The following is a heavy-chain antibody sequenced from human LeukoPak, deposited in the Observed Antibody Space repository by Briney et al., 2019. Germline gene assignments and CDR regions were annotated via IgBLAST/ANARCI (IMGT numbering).Heavy chain of an antibody. CDR1: GGSISSYY. Sequence: SETLSLTCTVSGGSISSYYWSWIRQPPGKGLEWIGYIYYSGSTNYNPSLKRRVTISVDTSKNQFSLKLSSVTAADTAVYYCARFCSGGSCCSLVENWLDPWGQGTLVTVSS. J-gene: IGHJ5*02. D-gene: IGHD2-15*01. V-gene: IGHV4-59*01. CDR2: IYYSGST. CDR3: ARFCSGGSCCSLVENWLDP.